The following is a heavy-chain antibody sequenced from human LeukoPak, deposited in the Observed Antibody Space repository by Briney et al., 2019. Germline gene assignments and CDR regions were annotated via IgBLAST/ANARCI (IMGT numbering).Heavy chain of an antibody. CDR2: ISAYNGNT. V-gene: IGHV1-18*01. J-gene: IGHJ4*02. CDR3: ARAGDGYRRDFDY. Sequence: ASVKVSCKASGGTSSSYAISWVRQAPGQGLEWVGWISAYNGNTNYAQKLQGRVTMTTDTPTSTAYMELRSLRSDDTAVYYCARAGDGYRRDFDYWGQGTLVTVSS. D-gene: IGHD5-24*01. CDR1: GGTSSSYA.